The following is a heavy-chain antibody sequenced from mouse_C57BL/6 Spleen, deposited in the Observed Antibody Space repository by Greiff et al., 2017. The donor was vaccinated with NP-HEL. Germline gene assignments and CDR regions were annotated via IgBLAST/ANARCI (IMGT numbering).Heavy chain of an antibody. D-gene: IGHD1-1*01. CDR2: ILPGSGST. Sequence: QVQLQQSGAELMKPGASVKLSCKATGYTFTGYWIEWVKQRPGHGLEWIGEILPGSGSTNYNEKFKGKATLTADTSSNTAYMQLSSLTTEDSAIYYCASPITTVVEGYFDVWGTGTTVTVSS. CDR1: GYTFTGYW. CDR3: ASPITTVVEGYFDV. V-gene: IGHV1-9*01. J-gene: IGHJ1*03.